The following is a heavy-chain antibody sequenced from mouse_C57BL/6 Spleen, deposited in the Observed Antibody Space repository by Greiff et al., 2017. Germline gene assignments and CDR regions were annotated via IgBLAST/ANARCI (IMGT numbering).Heavy chain of an antibody. D-gene: IGHD2-3*01. CDR1: GFSLTSYA. Sequence: VQLQQSGPGLVAPSQSLSITCTVSGFSLTSYAISWVRQPPGKGLEWLGVIWTGGGTNYTSALKSRLSLSKDNSKSQVFLKMNRLRTDDTARYYCARNWVGYEPWFDYWGQGTTLTVSS. V-gene: IGHV2-9-1*01. J-gene: IGHJ2*01. CDR3: ARNWVGYEPWFDY. CDR2: IWTGGGT.